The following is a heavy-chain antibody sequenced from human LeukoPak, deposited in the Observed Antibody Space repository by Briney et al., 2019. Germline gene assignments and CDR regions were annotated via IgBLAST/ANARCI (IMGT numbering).Heavy chain of an antibody. J-gene: IGHJ4*02. V-gene: IGHV3-30-3*01. Sequence: LSLTCTVSGGSISSSSYYWGWIRQAPGKGLEWVAVISYDGSNKYYADSVKGRFTISRDNSKNTLYLQMNSLRAEDTAVYYCARDPYYYDSSGYYYGVLDYWGQGTLVTVSS. CDR2: ISYDGSNK. CDR1: GGSISSSS. D-gene: IGHD3-22*01. CDR3: ARDPYYYDSSGYYYGVLDY.